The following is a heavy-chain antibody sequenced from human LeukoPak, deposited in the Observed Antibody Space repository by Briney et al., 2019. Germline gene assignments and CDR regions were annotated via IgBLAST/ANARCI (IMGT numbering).Heavy chain of an antibody. J-gene: IGHJ6*04. CDR2: IIPIFGTA. V-gene: IGHV1-69*05. D-gene: IGHD2-2*01. CDR3: ARDIVVVPAAMNYYYGMDV. Sequence: SVKVSCKASGGTFTSYAISWVRQAPGQGLEWMGGIIPIFGTANYAQKFQGRVTITTDKSTSTAYMELSSLRSEDTAVYYCARDIVVVPAAMNYYYGMDVWGKGTTVTVSS. CDR1: GGTFTSYA.